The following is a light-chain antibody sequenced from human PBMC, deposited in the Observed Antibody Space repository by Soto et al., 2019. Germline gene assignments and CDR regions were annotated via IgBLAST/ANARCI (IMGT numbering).Light chain of an antibody. Sequence: QSVLTQPPSASGTPGQRVTISCSGSSSNIGTNTVNWYLQLPGTAPKLLMYNNNQRPSGVPERFSGSKSGTSASLAIGGLQSDDEADYYCAAWDDSLDGFYVFGSGTKLTVL. CDR1: SSNIGTNT. CDR2: NNN. CDR3: AAWDDSLDGFYV. J-gene: IGLJ1*01. V-gene: IGLV1-44*01.